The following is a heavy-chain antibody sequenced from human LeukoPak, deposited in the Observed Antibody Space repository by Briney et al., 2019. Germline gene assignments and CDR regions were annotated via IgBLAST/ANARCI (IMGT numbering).Heavy chain of an antibody. CDR2: ISAYNGNT. Sequence: ASVKVSCRASGYTFTSYGISWVRQAPGQGLEWMGWISAYNGNTNYAQKLQGRVTMTTDTSTSTAYMELRSLRSDDTAVYYCARDLMITFGGVIVPTPVDCWGQGTLVTVSS. CDR1: GYTFTSYG. CDR3: ARDLMITFGGVIVPTPVDC. J-gene: IGHJ4*02. D-gene: IGHD3-16*02. V-gene: IGHV1-18*01.